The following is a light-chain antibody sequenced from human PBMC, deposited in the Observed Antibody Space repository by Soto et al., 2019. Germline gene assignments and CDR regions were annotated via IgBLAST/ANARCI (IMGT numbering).Light chain of an antibody. CDR3: QQYDNSPLT. V-gene: IGKV3-20*01. J-gene: IGKJ4*01. CDR1: QSVSSSY. CDR2: GAS. Sequence: EIVLTQSPGTLSLSPGERATLSCRASQSVSSSYLAWYQQKPGQAPRLLIYGASSRATGIPDRFSGSGSGIAFTLTISRLEPEDFAVYYCQQYDNSPLTFGGGTMVEIK.